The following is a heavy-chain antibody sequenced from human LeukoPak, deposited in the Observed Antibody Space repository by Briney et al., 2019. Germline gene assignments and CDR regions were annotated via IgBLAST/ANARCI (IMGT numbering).Heavy chain of an antibody. D-gene: IGHD3-3*02. J-gene: IGHJ6*03. CDR2: ISWDGRTT. V-gene: IGHV3-43*01. CDR3: AKSSDPHFDFYYYLDV. Sequence: GGSLRLSCAASGFTFDSYSMHWVRQAPGKGLEWVSLISWDGRTTQYADSVKGRFTISRDNSKNSLYLQMNSLRTEDTALYYCAKSSDPHFDFYYYLDVWGKGTTVTISS. CDR1: GFTFDSYS.